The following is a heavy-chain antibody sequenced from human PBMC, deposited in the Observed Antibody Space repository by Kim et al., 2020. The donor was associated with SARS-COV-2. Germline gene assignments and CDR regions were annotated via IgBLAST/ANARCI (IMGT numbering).Heavy chain of an antibody. V-gene: IGHV3-23*01. CDR1: GFTFSSHA. CDR2: ISGGGDRT. Sequence: GGSLRLSCVTSGFTFSSHAMIWVRQAPGKGLEWVSVISGGGDRTYYAASVKGRFTISRDNSKNTLYLQMNSLRAEDTAVYYCARRLPPSSGYGTDYWGQGTLVTVSS. CDR3: ARRLPPSSGYGTDY. J-gene: IGHJ4*02. D-gene: IGHD5-12*01.